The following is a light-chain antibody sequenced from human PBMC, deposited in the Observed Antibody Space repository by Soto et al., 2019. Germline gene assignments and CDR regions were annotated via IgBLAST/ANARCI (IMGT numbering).Light chain of an antibody. CDR1: QTVSSNH. Sequence: EIVLTQSPGTLSVSPGERATLSCRASQTVSSNHLAWYQQKPGQAPSLLIYGTSSRATCIPDRFTGSGSGTDFTLTISRLEPEDSAIYYCQQYVSWTFGQGTKVEIK. J-gene: IGKJ1*01. CDR3: QQYVSWT. CDR2: GTS. V-gene: IGKV3-20*01.